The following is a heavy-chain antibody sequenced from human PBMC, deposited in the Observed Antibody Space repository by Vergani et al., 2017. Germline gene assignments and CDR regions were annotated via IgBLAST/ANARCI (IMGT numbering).Heavy chain of an antibody. D-gene: IGHD3-16*02. J-gene: IGHJ4*02. CDR3: ARSPHSYDYVWGSYRPTLHSFDY. Sequence: QVQLVQSGAEVKKPGASVKVSCKASGYTFTGYYMHWVRQAPGQGLEWMGWINPNSGGTNYAQKFQGRVTMTRDTSISTAYMELSRLSSVTAADTAVYYCARSPHSYDYVWGSYRPTLHSFDYWGQGTLVTVSS. CDR1: GYTFTGYY. CDR2: INPNSGGT. V-gene: IGHV1-2*02.